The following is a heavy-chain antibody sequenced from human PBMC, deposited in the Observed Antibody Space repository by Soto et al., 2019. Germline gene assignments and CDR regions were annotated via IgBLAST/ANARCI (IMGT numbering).Heavy chain of an antibody. Sequence: PGGSLRLSCAASGLTVSSNYMSWVRQAPGKGLEWVSVIYSGGRTYYADSVKGRFTISRDNSKNTLYLEMNGLRAEDTAVYYCSKDFLQDWGQDYYGGMDVWGEGTTVTVSS. D-gene: IGHD7-27*01. J-gene: IGHJ6*04. CDR3: SKDFLQDWGQDYYGGMDV. CDR2: IYSGGRT. CDR1: GLTVSSNY. V-gene: IGHV3-66*01.